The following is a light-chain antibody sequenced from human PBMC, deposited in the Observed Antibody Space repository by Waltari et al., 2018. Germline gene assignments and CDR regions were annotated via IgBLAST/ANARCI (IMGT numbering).Light chain of an antibody. Sequence: QSVLTQPPSASEAAGKSVTISCSGSNSKIGSHGVSWYQQLPGTAPKLLIYYNSHRPSGVSDRCSGSKSGTSASLAISGLQTEDEADYYCATWDDSLNAGFFGGGTRLTVL. V-gene: IGLV1-47*02. CDR3: ATWDDSLNAGF. CDR2: YNS. CDR1: NSKIGSHG. J-gene: IGLJ7*01.